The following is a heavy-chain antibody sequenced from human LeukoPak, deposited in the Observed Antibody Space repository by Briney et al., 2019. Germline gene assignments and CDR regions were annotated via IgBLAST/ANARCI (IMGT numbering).Heavy chain of an antibody. CDR3: ARDRVSVAITTLHH. CDR1: AFTFSSYA. J-gene: IGHJ5*02. CDR2: LSYEGSNY. V-gene: IGHV3-30-3*01. Sequence: GRSLSLSCAASAFTFSSYAMHSVRHAPGKGREWESVLSYEGSNYTYADSVRGRFTISRENSKNTLYLQMNSLRAEDTAVYYCARDRVSVAITTLHHWGQGTLVTVSS. D-gene: IGHD3-3*01.